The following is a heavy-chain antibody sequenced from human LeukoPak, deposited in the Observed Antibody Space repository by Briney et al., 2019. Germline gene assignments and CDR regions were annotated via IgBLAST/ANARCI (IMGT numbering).Heavy chain of an antibody. Sequence: GGSLRLSCAASGFTFSSYWMSWVRQAPGKGLEWVSVIYSGGSTYYADSVKGRFTISRDNSKNTLYLQMNSLRAEDTAVYYCARGKSYSSSWYYFDYWGQGTLVTVSS. CDR2: IYSGGST. V-gene: IGHV3-53*01. CDR1: GFTFSSYW. CDR3: ARGKSYSSSWYYFDY. J-gene: IGHJ4*02. D-gene: IGHD6-13*01.